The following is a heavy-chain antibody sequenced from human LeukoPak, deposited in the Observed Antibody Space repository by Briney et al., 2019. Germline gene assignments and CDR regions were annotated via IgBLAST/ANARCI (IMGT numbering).Heavy chain of an antibody. CDR2: IYYSGST. D-gene: IGHD6-13*01. CDR1: GGSFSSGSYY. CDR3: ARDRSSWSHYWYFDL. J-gene: IGHJ2*01. V-gene: IGHV4-61*01. Sequence: SETLSLTCTVSGGSFSSGSYYWSWIRQPPGTGLEWIGYIYYSGSTNYNPSLKSRVTISVDTSKNQFSLKLSPVTAADTAVYYCARDRSSWSHYWYFDLWGRGTLVTVSS.